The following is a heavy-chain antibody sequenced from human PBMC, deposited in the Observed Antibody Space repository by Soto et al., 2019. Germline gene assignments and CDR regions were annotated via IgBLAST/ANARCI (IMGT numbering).Heavy chain of an antibody. CDR1: GGSISSYY. CDR3: ARDPYCSGGSCDFT. D-gene: IGHD2-15*01. V-gene: IGHV4-59*01. CDR2: IYYSGST. J-gene: IGHJ5*02. Sequence: SETLSLTCTVSGGSISSYYWSWIRQPPGKGLEWIGYIYYSGSTSYNPSLESRVTISVDTSKNQFSLRLSSVTAADTAVYYCARDPYCSGGSCDFTWGQGTLVTVS.